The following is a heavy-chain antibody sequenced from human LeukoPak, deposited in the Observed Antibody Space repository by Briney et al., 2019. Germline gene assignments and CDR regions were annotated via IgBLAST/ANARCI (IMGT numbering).Heavy chain of an antibody. Sequence: ASVTVSCKASGYTFTNYDINWVRQAPGQGLEWMGWINPNSGNTGYAQKFQGRVTITRKNSITTAYMGLSSLRSEDMAVYYCARAEQWLENYYYMDVWGKGTTVTVSS. CDR3: ARAEQWLENYYYMDV. CDR2: INPNSGNT. V-gene: IGHV1-8*02. J-gene: IGHJ6*03. D-gene: IGHD6-19*01. CDR1: GYTFTNYD.